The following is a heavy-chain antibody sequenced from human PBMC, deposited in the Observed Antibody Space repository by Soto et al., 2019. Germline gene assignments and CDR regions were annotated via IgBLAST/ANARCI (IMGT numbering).Heavy chain of an antibody. CDR1: GFTFSNYA. Sequence: EVQLLESGGDLEQPGGSLRLSCAASGFTFSNYAMNWVRQAPGKGLEWVSSISGGGGGTYYADAVKGRFTISRDNSRNMLHLQMNSLRAEDTAEYYCAKGAFAVGDTNYFFDYWGQGTLVTVSS. J-gene: IGHJ4*02. CDR2: ISGGGGGT. V-gene: IGHV3-23*01. D-gene: IGHD1-26*01. CDR3: AKGAFAVGDTNYFFDY.